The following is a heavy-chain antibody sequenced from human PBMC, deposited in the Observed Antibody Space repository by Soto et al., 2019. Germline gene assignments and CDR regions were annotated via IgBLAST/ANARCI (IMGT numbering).Heavy chain of an antibody. Sequence: GASVKVSCKASGGTFSSYAISWVRQAPGQGLEWMGGIIPIFGTANYAQKFQGRVTITADESTSTAYMELSSLRSEDTAVYYCARAMTTVTINWFDPWGQGXLVTVYS. CDR2: IIPIFGTA. V-gene: IGHV1-69*13. CDR1: GGTFSSYA. CDR3: ARAMTTVTINWFDP. D-gene: IGHD4-17*01. J-gene: IGHJ5*02.